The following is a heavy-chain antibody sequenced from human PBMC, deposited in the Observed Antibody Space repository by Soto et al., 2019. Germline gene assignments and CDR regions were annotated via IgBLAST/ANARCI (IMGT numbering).Heavy chain of an antibody. CDR2: INPSGGST. Sequence: QVQLVQSGAEVKKPGASVKVSCKASGYTFTSYYMHWVRQAPGQGLEWLGVINPSGGSTTYAQKFHGRVTMTRDTSTSTVYMELSRLRSEDTAVYYCARGKNIRPGIAVAGLGDWGQGTLVTVSS. J-gene: IGHJ4*02. CDR3: ARGKNIRPGIAVAGLGD. CDR1: GYTFTSYY. V-gene: IGHV1-46*01. D-gene: IGHD6-19*01.